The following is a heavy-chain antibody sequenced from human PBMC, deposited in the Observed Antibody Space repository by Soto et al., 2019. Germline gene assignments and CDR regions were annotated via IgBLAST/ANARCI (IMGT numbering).Heavy chain of an antibody. V-gene: IGHV4-39*07. Sequence: ASETLSLTCTVSGGSISSSSYYWGWIRQPPGKGLEWIGSIYYSGSTSYNPSLKGRVTISVDTSKNQFSLNLSSVTAADTAVYYCARGGNVELLPDAMPVYDWFDPWGQGTLVTVSS. CDR1: GGSISSSSYY. D-gene: IGHD2-2*01. CDR2: IYYSGST. J-gene: IGHJ5*02. CDR3: ARGGNVELLPDAMPVYDWFDP.